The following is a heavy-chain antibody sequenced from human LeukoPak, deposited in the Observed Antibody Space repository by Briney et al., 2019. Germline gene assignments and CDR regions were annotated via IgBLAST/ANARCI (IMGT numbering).Heavy chain of an antibody. CDR3: ARKLTYGDPFY. CDR1: GFTFSNYW. D-gene: IGHD4-17*01. Sequence: GGSLRLSCAASGFTFSNYWMHWVRQAPGKGLVWVARISPDGRTTNYADSVKGRFTISRDNAKNTLYLQMNTLRAEDAATYYCARKLTYGDPFYWGQGTLVTVSS. V-gene: IGHV3-74*01. J-gene: IGHJ4*02. CDR2: ISPDGRTT.